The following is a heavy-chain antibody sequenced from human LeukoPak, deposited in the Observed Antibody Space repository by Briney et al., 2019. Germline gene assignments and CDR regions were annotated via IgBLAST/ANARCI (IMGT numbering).Heavy chain of an antibody. J-gene: IGHJ4*02. Sequence: GGSLRLSCAASGFTFSSYAMSWVRQAPGKGLEWVSAISGSGGSTYYADSVKGRFTISRDNSKNTLYLQMNSLRAEDTAVYYCVRKGAVPILYYFDYWGQGTLATVSS. D-gene: IGHD6-19*01. CDR1: GFTFSSYA. CDR2: ISGSGGST. V-gene: IGHV3-23*01. CDR3: VRKGAVPILYYFDY.